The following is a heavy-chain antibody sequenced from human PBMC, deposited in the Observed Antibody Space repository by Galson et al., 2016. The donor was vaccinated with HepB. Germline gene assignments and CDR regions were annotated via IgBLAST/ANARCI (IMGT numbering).Heavy chain of an antibody. CDR3: ARDYEESFMDV. CDR2: SSHFSSTV. J-gene: IGHJ6*02. CDR1: GFTFSVYS. V-gene: IGHV3-48*02. Sequence: SLRLSCAASGFTFSVYSMNWVRQAPGKGLEWVSYSSHFSSTVYYADSVKGRFTIYRDNVKNSLYLQMNSLGDEDTAVYYCARDYEESFMDVWGQGTTVTVSS. D-gene: IGHD3-16*01.